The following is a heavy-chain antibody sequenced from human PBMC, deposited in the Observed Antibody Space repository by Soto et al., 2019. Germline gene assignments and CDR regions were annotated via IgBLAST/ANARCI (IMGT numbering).Heavy chain of an antibody. CDR2: ISTYNGNT. V-gene: IGHV1-18*01. J-gene: IGHJ5*02. D-gene: IGHD2-15*01. CDR3: ARGFRVAATRWWFDP. CDR1: GYTFTSYD. Sequence: ASVKVSCKASGYTFTSYDISWVRQAPGQGLEWMGWISTYNGNTNYAQKLQGRVTMTTDTSTSTAYMELRSLRSDDTAVYYCARGFRVAATRWWFDPWGEGTLVTVSS.